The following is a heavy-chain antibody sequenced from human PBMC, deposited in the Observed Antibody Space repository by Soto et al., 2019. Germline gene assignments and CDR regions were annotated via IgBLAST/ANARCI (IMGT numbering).Heavy chain of an antibody. V-gene: IGHV1-69*13. J-gene: IGHJ6*02. Sequence: GASVKVSCTASGGTFSSYAISWVRQAPGQGLEWMGGIIPIFGTANYAQKFQGRVTITADESTSTAYMELSSLRSEDTAVYYCASSDSSSPSSDYYYYYGMDVWGQGTTVTVSS. D-gene: IGHD6-6*01. CDR2: IIPIFGTA. CDR1: GGTFSSYA. CDR3: ASSDSSSPSSDYYYYYGMDV.